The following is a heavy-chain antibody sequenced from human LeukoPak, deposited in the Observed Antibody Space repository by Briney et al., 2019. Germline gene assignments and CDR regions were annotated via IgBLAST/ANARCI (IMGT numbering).Heavy chain of an antibody. V-gene: IGHV3-33*08. J-gene: IGHJ4*02. CDR3: ARTPRFCSGCSCDHERYLEN. CDR1: GFTFSSYG. Sequence: GRCLRLSCAASGFTFSSYGMHSVRQAPGKGLEWVAVIWYDGSNQYYADSVRGRFTISRDNSKNTLYLQLNSLRPEDTVVYYCARTPRFCSGCSCDHERYLENRGQGNLVTVSS. D-gene: IGHD2-15*01. CDR2: IWYDGSNQ.